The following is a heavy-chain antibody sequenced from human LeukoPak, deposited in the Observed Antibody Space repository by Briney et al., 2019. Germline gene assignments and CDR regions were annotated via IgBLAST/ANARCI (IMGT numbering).Heavy chain of an antibody. D-gene: IGHD6-25*01. J-gene: IGHJ4*02. CDR3: ARVASGTLDY. CDR1: GFTVSSNY. V-gene: IGHV3-53*01. CDR2: IYSGTNT. Sequence: GGSLRLSCAVSGFTVSSNYMSWVRQAPGKGLEWVSVIYSGTNTYYADSVKGRFIISRDNPKNMLYLQMNSLRAEGTAVYYCARVASGTLDYWGQGTLVTVSS.